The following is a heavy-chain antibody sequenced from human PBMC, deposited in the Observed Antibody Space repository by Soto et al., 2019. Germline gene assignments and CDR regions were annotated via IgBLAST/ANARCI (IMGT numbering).Heavy chain of an antibody. CDR2: ISPYNGNT. D-gene: IGHD3-3*01. Sequence: QVQLVQSGAEVKRPGASVKVSCKASGYTFRNYGITWVRQAPGQGREWMAWISPYNGNTSYAQDLQGRVTMTTDTSTSTAYMELRSLTSEDTAMYYCARDLVSGSDFWRAYNGGYFDYWGQGTLVTVSS. J-gene: IGHJ4*02. CDR1: GYTFRNYG. V-gene: IGHV1-18*01. CDR3: ARDLVSGSDFWRAYNGGYFDY.